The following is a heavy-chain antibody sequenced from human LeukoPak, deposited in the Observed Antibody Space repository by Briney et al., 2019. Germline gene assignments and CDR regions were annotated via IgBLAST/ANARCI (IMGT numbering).Heavy chain of an antibody. CDR2: ISSSSSYI. V-gene: IGHV3-21*01. CDR3: ARDPDVVWNYG. J-gene: IGHJ4*02. CDR1: GFTFSSYS. D-gene: IGHD1-7*01. Sequence: PGGSLRPSCAASGFTFSSYSMNWVRQAPGKGLEWVSSISSSSSYIYYADSVKGRFTISRDNAKNSLYLQMNSLRAEDTAVYYCARDPDVVWNYGWGQGTLVTVSS.